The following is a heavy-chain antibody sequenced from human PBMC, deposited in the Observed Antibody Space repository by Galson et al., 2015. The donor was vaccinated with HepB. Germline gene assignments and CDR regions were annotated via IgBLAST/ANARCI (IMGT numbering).Heavy chain of an antibody. CDR1: GFTFSSYW. V-gene: IGHV3-7*03. D-gene: IGHD3-9*01. CDR2: IKQDGSEK. Sequence: SLRLSCAASGFTFSSYWMSWVRQAPGKGLEWVANIKQDGSEKYYVDSVKGRFTISRDNAKNSLYLQMNSLRAEDTAVYYCASQTEPRYFDWLRNSGWFFDYWGQGTLVTVSS. CDR3: ASQTEPRYFDWLRNSGWFFDY. J-gene: IGHJ4*02.